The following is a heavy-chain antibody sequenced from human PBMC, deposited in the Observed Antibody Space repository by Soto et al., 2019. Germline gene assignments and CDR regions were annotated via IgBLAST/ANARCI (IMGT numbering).Heavy chain of an antibody. CDR2: IDPYDSNT. J-gene: IGHJ4*02. V-gene: IGHV5-10-1*01. Sequence: GESLKISCKGSGYSFTSYWISWVRQMPGKRLEWMGRIDPYDSNTNYSPSFQGHVTISADKSISTAYLQWSSLEASDTAIYYCARVLGYCTGGNCYPDYWGQGTLVTVSS. CDR1: GYSFTSYW. CDR3: ARVLGYCTGGNCYPDY. D-gene: IGHD2-15*01.